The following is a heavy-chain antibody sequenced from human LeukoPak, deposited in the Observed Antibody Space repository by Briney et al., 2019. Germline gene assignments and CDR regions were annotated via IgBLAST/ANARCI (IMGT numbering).Heavy chain of an antibody. D-gene: IGHD3-10*01. CDR2: ISSSGSTI. V-gene: IGHV3-48*03. CDR3: ARVTEGITMVRGVIGAFDI. J-gene: IGHJ3*02. Sequence: PGGSLRLSCAASGFAFSSYEMNWVRQAPGQGRKWFSYISSSGSTIYYADSVKGRFTISRGNAKNSLYLQMNSLRAEDTAVYYCARVTEGITMVRGVIGAFDIWGQGTMVTVSS. CDR1: GFAFSSYE.